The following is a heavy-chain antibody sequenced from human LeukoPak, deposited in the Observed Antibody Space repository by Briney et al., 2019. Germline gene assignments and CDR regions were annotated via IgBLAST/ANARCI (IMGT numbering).Heavy chain of an antibody. CDR1: GFTFSSYA. V-gene: IGHV3-23*01. D-gene: IGHD3-9*01. CDR2: ISGSGGST. CDR3: AKAPYYDILTGYYSY. J-gene: IGHJ4*02. Sequence: GGSLRLSCAASGFTFSSYAMSWVRQAPGKGLEWVSAISGSGGSTYYADSVKGRFTISRDSSKNTLYLQVNSLRAEDTAVYYCAKAPYYDILTGYYSYWGQGTLVTVSS.